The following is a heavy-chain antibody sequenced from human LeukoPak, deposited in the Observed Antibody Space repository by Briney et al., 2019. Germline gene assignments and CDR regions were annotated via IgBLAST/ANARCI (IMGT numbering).Heavy chain of an antibody. Sequence: GGSLRLSCAASGFTFSDYYMSWIRQAPGKGLEWVSYISSSGSTIYYADSVKGRFTISRDNAKNSLYLQMNSLRAEDTAVYYCARGRLVLRYFDWAPADAFDIWGQGTMVTVSS. J-gene: IGHJ3*02. CDR3: ARGRLVLRYFDWAPADAFDI. D-gene: IGHD3-9*01. CDR1: GFTFSDYY. V-gene: IGHV3-11*04. CDR2: ISSSGSTI.